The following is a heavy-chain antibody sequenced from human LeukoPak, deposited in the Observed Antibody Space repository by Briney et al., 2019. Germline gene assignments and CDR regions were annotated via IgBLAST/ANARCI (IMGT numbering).Heavy chain of an antibody. J-gene: IGHJ4*02. V-gene: IGHV1-69*04. CDR3: ASADGYCSSTSCYPH. D-gene: IGHD2-2*03. Sequence: SVKVSCKASGGTFSSYAISWVRQAPGQGLEWMGRIIPILGIANYAQKFQGRVTITTDESTSTAYMELSSLRSEDTAVYYCASADGYCSSTSCYPHWGQGTLVTVSS. CDR2: IIPILGIA. CDR1: GGTFSSYA.